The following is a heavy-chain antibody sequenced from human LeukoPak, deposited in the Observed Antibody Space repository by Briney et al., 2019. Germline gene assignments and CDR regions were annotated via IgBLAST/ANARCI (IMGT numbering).Heavy chain of an antibody. V-gene: IGHV1-69*13. D-gene: IGHD4-11*01. J-gene: IGHJ6*02. Sequence: GASVKVSCKASGYTFTSYGISWVRQAPGQGLEWMGGIIPIFGTANYAQKFQGRVTITADESTSTAYMELSSLRSEDTAVYYCARNDYSPYYYYYGMDVWGQGTTVTVSS. CDR2: IIPIFGTA. CDR3: ARNDYSPYYYYYGMDV. CDR1: GYTFTSYG.